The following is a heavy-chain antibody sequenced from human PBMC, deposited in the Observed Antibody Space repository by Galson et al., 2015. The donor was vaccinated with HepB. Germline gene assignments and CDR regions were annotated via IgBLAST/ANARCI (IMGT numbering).Heavy chain of an antibody. CDR1: GYSFTNYF. CDR2: IYPGDSDT. V-gene: IGHV5-51*01. J-gene: IGHJ4*02. Sequence: QSGAEVKKPGESLKISCKVSGYSFTNYFIGWVRQMPGKGLEWMGIIYPGDSDTKYSPSFQGQVTTSADKSISTAYLQWSSLKASDTAIYYCAVVGIVIPGDQIAFDYWGQGTLVTVSS. D-gene: IGHD1-26*01. CDR3: AVVGIVIPGDQIAFDY.